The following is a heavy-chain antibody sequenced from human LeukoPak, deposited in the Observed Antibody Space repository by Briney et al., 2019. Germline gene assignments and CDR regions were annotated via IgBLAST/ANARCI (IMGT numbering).Heavy chain of an antibody. CDR3: AELGITMIGGV. V-gene: IGHV3-30*02. J-gene: IGHJ6*04. CDR2: IPYDGSDK. Sequence: GGSLRLSCAASGFPFSSYGMHWVRQAPGKGLEWVAFIPYDGSDKFYADSVKGRFTISRDNAKNSLYLQMNSLRAEDTAVYYCAELGITMIGGVWGKGTTVTVSP. CDR1: GFPFSSYG. D-gene: IGHD3-10*02.